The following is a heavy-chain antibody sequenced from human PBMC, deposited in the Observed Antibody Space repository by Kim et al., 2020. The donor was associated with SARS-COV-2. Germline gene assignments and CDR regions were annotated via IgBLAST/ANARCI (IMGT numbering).Heavy chain of an antibody. CDR3: AKVCYDDSSGNPLAEIDY. V-gene: IGHV3-30*04. D-gene: IGHD3-22*01. Sequence: GGSLRLSCAASGFTFSSYAMHWVRQAPGKGLEWVAVISYDGSNKYYADSVKGRFTISRDNSKNTLYLQMNSLRAEDTAVYYCAKVCYDDSSGNPLAEIDYWGQGTLVTVSS. J-gene: IGHJ4*02. CDR2: ISYDGSNK. CDR1: GFTFSSYA.